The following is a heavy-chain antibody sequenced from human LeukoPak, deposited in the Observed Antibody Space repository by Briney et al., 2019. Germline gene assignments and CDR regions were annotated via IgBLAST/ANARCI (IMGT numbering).Heavy chain of an antibody. CDR1: GGSF. Sequence: KASETPSLTCAVYGGSFWSWIRQPPGKGLEWIGEINHSGSTNYNPTLKSRVTMSVDTSKNQFSLKLSSVTAADTAMYYCARVGSNGVYYLGDDAFDIWGQGTMVIVSS. CDR3: ARVGSNGVYYLGDDAFDI. CDR2: INHSGST. V-gene: IGHV4-34*01. D-gene: IGHD2-8*01. J-gene: IGHJ3*02.